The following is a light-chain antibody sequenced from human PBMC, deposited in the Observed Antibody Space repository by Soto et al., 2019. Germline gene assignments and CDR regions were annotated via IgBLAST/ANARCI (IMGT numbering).Light chain of an antibody. CDR1: QSLVHIDGNT. V-gene: IGKV2-24*01. J-gene: IGKJ2*01. CDR3: MQATQSYT. CDR2: KIS. Sequence: DIVLTQTRLSSPVTLGQPASISCRSSQSLVHIDGNTYWLQQRPGQPPRLLIYKISNRFPGVPDRFSGSGAGTDFTLKISRVEAEDVGVYYCMQATQSYTFGQGTRLEIK.